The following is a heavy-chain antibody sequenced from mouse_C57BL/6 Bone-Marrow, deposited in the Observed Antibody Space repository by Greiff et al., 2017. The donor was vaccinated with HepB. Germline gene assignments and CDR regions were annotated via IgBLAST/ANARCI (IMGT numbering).Heavy chain of an antibody. CDR2: IHPNSGST. J-gene: IGHJ2*01. CDR1: GYTFTSYW. D-gene: IGHD1-1*01. Sequence: VQLQQPGAELVKPGASVKLSCKASGYTFTSYWMPWVKQRPGQGLEWIGMIHPNSGSTNYNEKFKIKATLTVDKSSSTAYMQLSSLTSEDSAVYYCAYYYYEGYFDYWGQGTTLTVSS. CDR3: AYYYYEGYFDY. V-gene: IGHV1-64*01.